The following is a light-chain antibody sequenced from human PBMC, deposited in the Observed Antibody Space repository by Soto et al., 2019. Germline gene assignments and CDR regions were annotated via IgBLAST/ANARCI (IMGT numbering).Light chain of an antibody. CDR1: QSVSSSY. Sequence: EIVLTQSPGTLSLSPGERATLSCRASQSVSSSYLAWYQQKPGQAPRLLIYATSNRATGIPDRCSGSGSGTVFTLTISGLEPEEFAVYYCQQYGTSLMYTFGQGTKLEI. CDR3: QQYGTSLMYT. CDR2: ATS. V-gene: IGKV3-20*01. J-gene: IGKJ2*01.